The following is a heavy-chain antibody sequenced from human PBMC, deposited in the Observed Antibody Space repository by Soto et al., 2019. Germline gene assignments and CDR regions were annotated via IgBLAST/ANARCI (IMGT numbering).Heavy chain of an antibody. V-gene: IGHV3-7*01. Sequence: EVQLVESGGGLVQPGGSLRLSCAASGFTFSSYWMSWVRQAPGKGLEWVANIKQDGSEKYYVDSVKGRFTISRDNAKNSLYLQMNSLRAEDTAVYYCARDQYCSSTSCYLRRDYYYYYYYMDVWGKGTTVTVSS. CDR3: ARDQYCSSTSCYLRRDYYYYYYYMDV. CDR2: IKQDGSEK. D-gene: IGHD2-2*01. J-gene: IGHJ6*03. CDR1: GFTFSSYW.